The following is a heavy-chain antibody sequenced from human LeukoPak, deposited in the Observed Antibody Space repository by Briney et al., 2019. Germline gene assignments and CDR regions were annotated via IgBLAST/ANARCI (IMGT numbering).Heavy chain of an antibody. Sequence: SVKVSCKASGGTFSSYAISWVRQAPGQGLEWMGRIIPILGIANYAQKFQGRATITADKSTSTAYMELSSLRSEDTAVYYCARDPRLYSGYDRSDPWGQGTLVTVSS. CDR2: IIPILGIA. CDR3: ARDPRLYSGYDRSDP. D-gene: IGHD5-12*01. CDR1: GGTFSSYA. J-gene: IGHJ5*02. V-gene: IGHV1-69*04.